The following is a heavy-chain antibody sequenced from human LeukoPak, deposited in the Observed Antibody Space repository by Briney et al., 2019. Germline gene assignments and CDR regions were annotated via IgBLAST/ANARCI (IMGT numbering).Heavy chain of an antibody. CDR2: ISSSSSYI. J-gene: IGHJ4*02. V-gene: IGHV3-21*01. Sequence: PGGSLRLSCAASGFTFNNYSMNWVRQAPGKGLEWVSSISSSSSYIYYADSVKGRFTISRDNAKNSLYLQMNSLRAEDTAVYYCARDPVAGHFDYWGQGTLVTVSS. D-gene: IGHD6-19*01. CDR1: GFTFNNYS. CDR3: ARDPVAGHFDY.